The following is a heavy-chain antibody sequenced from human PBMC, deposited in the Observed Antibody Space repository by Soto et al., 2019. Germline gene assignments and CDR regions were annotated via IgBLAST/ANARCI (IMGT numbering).Heavy chain of an antibody. J-gene: IGHJ3*01. CDR3: ARAGHYGGPDAIDV. CDR1: VGSIRMYY. V-gene: IGHV4-59*01. Sequence: PAETLGLSCTISVGSIRMYYWTWMRPPPGEGLDPIRFIYYSGRSISYTGSTTDNPSLKGRVNIAIDTSKNQFSLKVTSLTAADTAVYSCARAGHYGGPDAIDVWGEGTMVTVSS. D-gene: IGHD3-10*01. CDR2: IYYSGRSISYTGST.